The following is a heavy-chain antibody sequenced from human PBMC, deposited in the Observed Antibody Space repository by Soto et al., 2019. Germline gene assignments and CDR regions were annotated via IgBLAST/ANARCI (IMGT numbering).Heavy chain of an antibody. CDR1: GYTFTNYD. J-gene: IGHJ6*02. V-gene: IGHV1-18*01. CDR2: ISTYTGNT. Sequence: ASVKVSCKASGYTFTNYDINWVRQAPGQGLEWKGWISTYTGNTNYAQKLKGRVTMTTDTSTSTAYMELRSLRSDDTAVYYCARGYYYGSGRPTPGGMDVWG. D-gene: IGHD3-10*01. CDR3: ARGYYYGSGRPTPGGMDV.